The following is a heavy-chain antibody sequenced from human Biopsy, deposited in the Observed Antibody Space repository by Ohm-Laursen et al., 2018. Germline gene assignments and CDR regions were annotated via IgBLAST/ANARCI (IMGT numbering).Heavy chain of an antibody. V-gene: IGHV4-31*03. D-gene: IGHD1-26*01. J-gene: IGHJ4*02. Sequence: SQTLSLTCTVSGVSISVDGYYWAWIRQLPGKGLDWIGYIYHSGHTSYNPSLNSRLTMSVDPSKNEFSLRLRSVTSADTAVYFCATFRASWDTTQGGDYWGQGTLVTVSS. CDR2: IYHSGHT. CDR1: GVSISVDGYY. CDR3: ATFRASWDTTQGGDY.